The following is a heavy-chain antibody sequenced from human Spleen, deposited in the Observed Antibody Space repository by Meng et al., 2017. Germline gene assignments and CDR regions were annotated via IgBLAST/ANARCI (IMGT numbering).Heavy chain of an antibody. D-gene: IGHD3-10*01. J-gene: IGHJ4*02. CDR3: ASDLWFGELPLDY. V-gene: IGHV4-34*01. Sequence: QVQVQQWGAGLLKPSETLSLTCVVSGGSFSDYYWSWIRQPPGKGLEWIGEINHSGSTNYNPSLKSRVTISVDTSKNQFSLKLSSVTAADTAVYYCASDLWFGELPLDYWGQGTLVTVSS. CDR2: INHSGST. CDR1: GGSFSDYY.